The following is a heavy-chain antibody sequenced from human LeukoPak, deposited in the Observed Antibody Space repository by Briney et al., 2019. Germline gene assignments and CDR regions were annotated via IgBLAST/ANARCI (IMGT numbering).Heavy chain of an antibody. CDR1: GGSISSYY. CDR3: ARQGVATAIDY. V-gene: IGHV4-4*07. CDR2: IYASGNT. D-gene: IGHD2-21*02. Sequence: SETLSLTCTVSGGSISSYYWSWIRQPAGKGLEWIGRIYASGNTNYSPSLKSRVTMSVDTSKNLFALKLSSVTAADTAVYYCARQGVATAIDYWGQGTLVTVSS. J-gene: IGHJ4*02.